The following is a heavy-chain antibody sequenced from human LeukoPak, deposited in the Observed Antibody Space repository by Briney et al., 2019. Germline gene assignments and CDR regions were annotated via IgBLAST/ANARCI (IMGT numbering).Heavy chain of an antibody. V-gene: IGHV4-59*01. J-gene: IGHJ4*02. D-gene: IGHD3-9*01. CDR2: IYYSGST. CDR3: ARGETGYGTGYFDY. Sequence: SETLSLTCTVSGGSISSYYWSWIRQPPGKGLEWIGYIYYSGSTNYDPSLKSRVTISVDTSKNQFSLKLSSVTAADTAVYYCARGETGYGTGYFDYWGQGTLVTVSS. CDR1: GGSISSYY.